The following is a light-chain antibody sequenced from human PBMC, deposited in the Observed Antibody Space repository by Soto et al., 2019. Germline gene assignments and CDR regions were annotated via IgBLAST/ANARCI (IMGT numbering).Light chain of an antibody. CDR1: QSIITS. V-gene: IGKV1-5*03. CDR2: KAS. CDR3: QQYNSYSRT. Sequence: DIQMTQSRSTLSASVEDRVTITCRASQSIITSLAWYQQKPGKAPKLLIYKASSLQSGVPSRFSGSGSGTELTLTISSLQPDDLATYYCQQYNSYSRTFGQGTKVEIK. J-gene: IGKJ1*01.